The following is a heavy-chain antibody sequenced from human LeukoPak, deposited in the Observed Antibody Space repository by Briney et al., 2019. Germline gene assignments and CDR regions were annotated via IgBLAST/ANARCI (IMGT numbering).Heavy chain of an antibody. CDR3: AKDERDSGSYGYFGY. D-gene: IGHD1-26*01. J-gene: IGHJ4*02. V-gene: IGHV3-23*01. CDR1: GLSFTTYG. Sequence: PGGSLRLSCAVSGLSFTTYGMYWVRQAPPPGLEWVSSISGSGGNTYYDDSLKGRFTISSDNSKNHLYLHMNSLRAEDTAVYCCAKDERDSGSYGYFGYWGQGALVIVS. CDR2: ISGSGGNT.